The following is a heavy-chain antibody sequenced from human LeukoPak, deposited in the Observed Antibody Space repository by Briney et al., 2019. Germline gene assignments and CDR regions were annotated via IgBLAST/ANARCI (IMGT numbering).Heavy chain of an antibody. CDR2: INQDGSAR. V-gene: IGHV3-7*01. CDR3: ARGRTGEYYFDY. J-gene: IGHJ4*02. CDR1: GFTLSSHW. Sequence: GGSLRLSCAASGFTLSSHWMTWVRQAPGKGLEWVANINQDGSARYYVDSVKGRFTISRDNAKNSMYLQMNSLRAADTAVYYCARGRTGEYYFDYWGQGTLVTVSS. D-gene: IGHD1-1*01.